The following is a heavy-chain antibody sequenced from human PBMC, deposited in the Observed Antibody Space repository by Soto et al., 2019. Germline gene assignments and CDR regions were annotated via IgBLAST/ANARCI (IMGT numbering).Heavy chain of an antibody. CDR2: ISSSSSYI. D-gene: IGHD6-6*01. J-gene: IGHJ3*02. CDR1: GFTFSSYS. Sequence: GGSLRLSCAASGFTFSSYSMNWVRQAPGKGLEWVSSISSSSSYIYYADSVKGRFTISRDNAKNSLYLQMNSLRAEDTAVYYCARDWPSGIAARPSAFDIWGQGTMVTVSS. V-gene: IGHV3-21*01. CDR3: ARDWPSGIAARPSAFDI.